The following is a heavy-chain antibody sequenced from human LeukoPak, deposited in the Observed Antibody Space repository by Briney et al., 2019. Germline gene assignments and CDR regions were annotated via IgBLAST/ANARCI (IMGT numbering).Heavy chain of an antibody. V-gene: IGHV3-49*04. CDR2: IRSKAYGGTT. D-gene: IGHD5-12*01. J-gene: IGHJ2*01. CDR1: GFNVRTNY. CDR3: TRDSGYDRYFDL. Sequence: GGSLRLSCAVSGFNVRTNYMSWVRQAPGKGLEWVGFIRSKAYGGTTEYAASVKGRFTISRDDSKSIAYLQMNSLKTEDTAVYYCTRDSGYDRYFDLWGRGTLVTVSS.